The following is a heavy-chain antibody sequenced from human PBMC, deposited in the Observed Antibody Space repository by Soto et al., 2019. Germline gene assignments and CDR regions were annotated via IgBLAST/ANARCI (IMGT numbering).Heavy chain of an antibody. V-gene: IGHV1-3*01. CDR3: AREYYYGSGGAY. D-gene: IGHD3-10*01. CDR1: GYTFTVYA. Sequence: ASVKVSCKASGYTFTVYAMHWVRQAPGQRLEWMGWINAGNGNTKYSQKFQGRVTITRDTSASTAYMELRSLRSDDTAVYYCAREYYYGSGGAYWGQGTLVTVSS. J-gene: IGHJ4*02. CDR2: INAGNGNT.